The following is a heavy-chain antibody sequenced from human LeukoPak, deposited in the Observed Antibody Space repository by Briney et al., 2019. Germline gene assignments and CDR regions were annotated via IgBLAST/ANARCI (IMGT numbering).Heavy chain of an antibody. J-gene: IGHJ4*02. CDR1: GFTVSSNY. Sequence: PGGSLRLSCAVSGFTVSSNYMNWARQAPGKGLEWVSIIYSDGSTYYADPVKGRFTISRDNSKNTLFLQMNSLRADDTAVYYCARDDGQGGPFDYWGQGTLVTVSS. V-gene: IGHV3-53*01. CDR3: ARDDGQGGPFDY. CDR2: IYSDGST. D-gene: IGHD3-16*01.